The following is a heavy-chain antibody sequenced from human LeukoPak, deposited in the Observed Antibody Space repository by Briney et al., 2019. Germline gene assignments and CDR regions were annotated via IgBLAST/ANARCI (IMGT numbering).Heavy chain of an antibody. CDR2: IYTSGST. CDR1: GGSISSGSYY. D-gene: IGHD5-18*01. V-gene: IGHV4-61*02. J-gene: IGHJ4*02. Sequence: SETLSLTCTVSGGSISSGSYYWSWIRQPAGKGLEWIGRIYTSGSTNYNPSLKSRVTISVDTSKNQFSLRLSSVTAADTAVYYCARELDTAMVTYYFDYWGQGTLVTVSS. CDR3: ARELDTAMVTYYFDY.